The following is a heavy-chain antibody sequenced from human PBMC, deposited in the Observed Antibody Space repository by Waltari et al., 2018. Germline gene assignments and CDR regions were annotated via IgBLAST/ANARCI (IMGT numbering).Heavy chain of an antibody. CDR1: GGSISSGGYY. CDR2: IYYRGST. Sequence: QLRLQESGPGLVKPSETLSLTCTVSGGSISSGGYYWGWIRQSPGKGLEWIGSIYYRGSTYYNPTLESRVTISGDTSKNEFSLKLSSVTAADTAVYYCARHWKRSGYRFDPWGQGTLVTVSS. V-gene: IGHV4-39*01. J-gene: IGHJ5*02. CDR3: ARHWKRSGYRFDP. D-gene: IGHD5-12*01.